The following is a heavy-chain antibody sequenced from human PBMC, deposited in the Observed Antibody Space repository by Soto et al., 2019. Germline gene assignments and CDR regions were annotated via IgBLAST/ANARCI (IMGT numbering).Heavy chain of an antibody. J-gene: IGHJ4*02. CDR2: ISSSSNVI. CDR1: GFTFSSYS. Sequence: GGSLRLSCVASGFTFSSYSMNWVRQAPGQGLEWVSYISSSSNVIYYADSVKGRFTISRDNAKNSLYLQMNSLRDEDTAVYYCAASVGASGYEFYWGQGTLVTVSS. CDR3: AASVGASGYEFY. D-gene: IGHD5-12*01. V-gene: IGHV3-48*02.